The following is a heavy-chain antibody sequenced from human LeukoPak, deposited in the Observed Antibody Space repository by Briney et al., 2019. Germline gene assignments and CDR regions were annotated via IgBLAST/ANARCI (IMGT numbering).Heavy chain of an antibody. CDR2: IYYSGST. D-gene: IGHD2-2*01. J-gene: IGHJ4*02. Sequence: SETLSLTFTVSGGSISSYYWSWIRQPPGKGLEWIGYIYYSGSTNYNPSLKSRVTVSVDTSKNQFSLKLSSVTAADTAVYYCARVPTEYCSSTSCYSYFDYWGQGTLVTVSS. CDR1: GGSISSYY. CDR3: ARVPTEYCSSTSCYSYFDY. V-gene: IGHV4-59*01.